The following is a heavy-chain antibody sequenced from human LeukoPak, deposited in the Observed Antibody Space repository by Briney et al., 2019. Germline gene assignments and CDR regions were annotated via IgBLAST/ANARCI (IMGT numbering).Heavy chain of an antibody. CDR2: IIPIFGTA. D-gene: IGHD5-18*01. J-gene: IGHJ4*02. V-gene: IGHV1-69*06. Sequence: ASVKVSCKASGGTCSSYAISWVRQAPGQGLEWMVGIIPIFGTANYAQKFQGRVTITADKSTSTAYMELSSLRSEDTAVYYCARSDTAMVWYYFDYWGQGTLVTVSS. CDR1: GGTCSSYA. CDR3: ARSDTAMVWYYFDY.